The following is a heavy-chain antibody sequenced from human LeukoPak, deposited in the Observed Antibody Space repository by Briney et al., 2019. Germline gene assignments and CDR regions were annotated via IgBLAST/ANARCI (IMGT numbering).Heavy chain of an antibody. CDR2: ISSSSSYI. Sequence: GGSLRLSCAASGFTFGSYSMNWVRQAPGKGLEWVSSISSSSSYIYYADSVKGRFTISRDNAKNSLYLQMNSLRAEDTAVYYCARDSNGDHDYWGQGTLVTVSS. CDR3: ARDSNGDHDY. V-gene: IGHV3-21*01. D-gene: IGHD4-17*01. J-gene: IGHJ4*02. CDR1: GFTFGSYS.